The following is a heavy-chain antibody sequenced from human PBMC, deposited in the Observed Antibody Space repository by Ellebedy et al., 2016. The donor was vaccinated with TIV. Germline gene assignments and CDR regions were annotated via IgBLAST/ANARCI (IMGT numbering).Heavy chain of an antibody. CDR2: ISYSGDLM. CDR1: GFTFSGYY. D-gene: IGHD6-13*01. J-gene: IGHJ4*02. Sequence: GESLKISCAASGFTFSGYYMSWFRQAPGKGPEWVSYISYSGDLMYYADSVKGRFTTSRDTAGNSLYLQMNSLRAEDTDVYYCARLGVIAAAGASDYWGQGTLVIVSS. CDR3: ARLGVIAAAGASDY. V-gene: IGHV3-11*01.